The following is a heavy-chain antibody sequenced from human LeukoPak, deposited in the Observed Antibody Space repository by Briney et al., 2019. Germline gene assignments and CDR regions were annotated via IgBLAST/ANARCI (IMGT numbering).Heavy chain of an antibody. CDR1: GASFTSHY. D-gene: IGHD2-2*01. CDR2: LYYSGST. CDR3: ARGPPRDIVVVPAAMPAPWGMDV. Sequence: SETLSLTCSVSGASFTSHYWGWIRQPPGKGPEWIGHLYYSGSTNYNPSLKSRVTISVDTSKNQFSLKLSSVTAADTAVYYCARGPPRDIVVVPAAMPAPWGMDVWGQGTTVTVSS. V-gene: IGHV4-59*11. J-gene: IGHJ6*02.